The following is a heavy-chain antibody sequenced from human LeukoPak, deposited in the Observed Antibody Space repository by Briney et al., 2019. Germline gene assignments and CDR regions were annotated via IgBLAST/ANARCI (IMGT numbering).Heavy chain of an antibody. V-gene: IGHV3-7*01. J-gene: IGHJ5*02. CDR3: ARDKSYSSSWYFWFDP. D-gene: IGHD6-13*01. CDR1: GFTFSSYW. CDR2: IKQDGSEK. Sequence: PGGSLRLSCAASGFTFSSYWMSWVRQAPGKGLEWVANIKQDGSEKYYVDSVKGRFTISRGNAKNSLYLQMNSLRAEDTAVYYCARDKSYSSSWYFWFDPWGQGTLVTVSS.